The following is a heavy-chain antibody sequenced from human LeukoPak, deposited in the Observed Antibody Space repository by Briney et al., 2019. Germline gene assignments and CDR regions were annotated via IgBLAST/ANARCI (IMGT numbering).Heavy chain of an antibody. J-gene: IGHJ4*01. D-gene: IGHD4-11*01. CDR3: ARDAQRGFDYSNSLKY. CDR2: IWSDGTNR. V-gene: IGHV3-33*01. Sequence: GGSLILSCAASGFIFSHHGMHWVRQAPGKGLEWVAVIWSDGTNRFYVDSVKGRFTISRDNSQSTVFLQMNSLRVNDTAIYYCARDAQRGFDYSNSLKYWGHGTLVTVSS. CDR1: GFIFSHHG.